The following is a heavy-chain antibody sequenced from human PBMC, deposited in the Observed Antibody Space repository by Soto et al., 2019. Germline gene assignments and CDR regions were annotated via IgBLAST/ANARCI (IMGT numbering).Heavy chain of an antibody. D-gene: IGHD2-15*01. CDR3: ARPGLLSGLLIGAFDI. J-gene: IGHJ3*02. Sequence: GGSLRLSCAASGFTFSSYSMNWVRQAPGKGLEWVSSISSSSSYIYYADSVKGRFTISRDNAKNSLYLQMNSLRAEDTAVYYCARPGLLSGLLIGAFDIWGQGTMVTVSS. V-gene: IGHV3-21*01. CDR1: GFTFSSYS. CDR2: ISSSSSYI.